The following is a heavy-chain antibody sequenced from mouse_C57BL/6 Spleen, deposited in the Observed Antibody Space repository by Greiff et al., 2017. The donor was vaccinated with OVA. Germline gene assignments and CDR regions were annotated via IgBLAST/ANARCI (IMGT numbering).Heavy chain of an antibody. V-gene: IGHV5-4*01. J-gene: IGHJ3*01. CDR2: ISDGGSYT. CDR1: GFTFSSYA. D-gene: IGHD1-1*01. Sequence: EVQVVESGGGLVKPGGSLKLSCAASGFTFSSYAMSWVRQTPEKRLEWVATISDGGSYTYYPDNVKGRFTISRDNAKNNLYLQMSHLKSEDTAMYYCARDERNYYGSSFSWFAYWGQGTLVTVSA. CDR3: ARDERNYYGSSFSWFAY.